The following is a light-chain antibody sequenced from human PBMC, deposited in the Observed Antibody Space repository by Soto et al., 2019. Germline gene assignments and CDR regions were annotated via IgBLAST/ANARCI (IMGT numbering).Light chain of an antibody. CDR3: PQYNNWPRT. CDR2: GAS. Sequence: EIVMTQSPATLSVSPGERATLSCRASQSVSSNLAWYQQKPGQAPRLLIYGASARATDIPARFSGSGSGTEFTLTISSLQSEDFAVYYCPQYNNWPRTFGQGTRVEIK. CDR1: QSVSSN. V-gene: IGKV3-15*01. J-gene: IGKJ1*01.